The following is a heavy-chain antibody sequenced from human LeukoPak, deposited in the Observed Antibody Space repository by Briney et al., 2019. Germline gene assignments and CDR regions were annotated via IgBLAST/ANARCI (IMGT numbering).Heavy chain of an antibody. CDR1: GDTFTGYY. V-gene: IGHV1-2*02. CDR3: ARRLLFGYYGMDV. D-gene: IGHD2-21*02. Sequence: ASVKVSCKASGDTFTGYYIHWVRQAPGQGLEWVGWINPDSGGTNYAQKFQGRVTMTRDTSISTAYMELSRLRSDDTAVYYCARRLLFGYYGMDVWGQGTTVTVSS. J-gene: IGHJ6*02. CDR2: INPDSGGT.